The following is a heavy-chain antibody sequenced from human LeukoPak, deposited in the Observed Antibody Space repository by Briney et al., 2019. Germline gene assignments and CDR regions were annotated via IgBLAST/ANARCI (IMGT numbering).Heavy chain of an antibody. J-gene: IGHJ4*02. CDR3: ARFAWGASTVGFDY. CDR1: RFTFSSYS. V-gene: IGHV3-30*03. Sequence: GGSLRLSCAASRFTFSSYSMNWVRQAPGKGLEWVAVISYDGSNKYYADSVKGRFTISRDNAKNSLYLQMNSLRAEDTAVYYCARFAWGASTVGFDYWGQGTLVTVSS. CDR2: ISYDGSNK. D-gene: IGHD4/OR15-4a*01.